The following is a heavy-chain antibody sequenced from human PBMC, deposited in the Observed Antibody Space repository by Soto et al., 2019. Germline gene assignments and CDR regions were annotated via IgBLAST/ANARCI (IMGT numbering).Heavy chain of an antibody. D-gene: IGHD1-7*01. Sequence: QVQLLQWGTGALKPSETLSLTCTVHGGSLGGYYWTWIRQSPGNALEWIGEVSHVDSTNYNPSLKGRATISLDTPTNQFSTKLTSMTAADTAVYYCARAYLTGTTPPYNWFDRWCQVTLVTVSS. J-gene: IGHJ5*02. CDR3: ARAYLTGTTPPYNWFDR. CDR1: GGSLGGYY. CDR2: VSHVDST. V-gene: IGHV4-34*01.